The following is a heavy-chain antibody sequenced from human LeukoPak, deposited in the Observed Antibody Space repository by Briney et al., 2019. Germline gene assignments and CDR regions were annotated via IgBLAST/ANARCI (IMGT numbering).Heavy chain of an antibody. D-gene: IGHD2-2*01. CDR2: INSDGSST. Sequence: GGSLRLSCAASRFTFSTYWMNWVRQAPGKGLVWVSRINSDGSSTNYADSVKGRFTISRDNAKNTLYLQMNSLRAEDTAVYYCARVLRSDCSSATCYSPFDIWGQGTIVTVS. CDR3: ARVLRSDCSSATCYSPFDI. J-gene: IGHJ3*02. V-gene: IGHV3-74*01. CDR1: RFTFSTYW.